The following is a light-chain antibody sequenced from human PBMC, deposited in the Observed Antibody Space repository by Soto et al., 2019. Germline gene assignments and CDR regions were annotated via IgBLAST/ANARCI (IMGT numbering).Light chain of an antibody. J-gene: IGKJ1*01. Sequence: DIQMTQSPSTLSASVGDKVTITCRASQSISSWLAWYQQKPGNAPKLLIYESSRLDSGVPSRFSGSGSGTEFTLTISSLQPDDFATYYCQQNNIYSWTFGQGTKVDIK. CDR2: ESS. CDR1: QSISSW. CDR3: QQNNIYSWT. V-gene: IGKV1-5*03.